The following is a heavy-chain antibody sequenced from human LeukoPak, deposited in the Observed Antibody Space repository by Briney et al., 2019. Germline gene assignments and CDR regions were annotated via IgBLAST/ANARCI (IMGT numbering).Heavy chain of an antibody. J-gene: IGHJ4*02. D-gene: IGHD3-10*01. Sequence: ASETLSLTCAVSGYSISRGYYWALIRQPPGKGLEWIGTVYHTGSTYYNPPLDSRVTISVDTSKNEFSLNLKSVTAADTAVYYCARAGWIITSGIDYWGQGALVTVSS. CDR2: VYHTGST. CDR3: ARAGWIITSGIDY. V-gene: IGHV4-38-2*01. CDR1: GYSISRGYY.